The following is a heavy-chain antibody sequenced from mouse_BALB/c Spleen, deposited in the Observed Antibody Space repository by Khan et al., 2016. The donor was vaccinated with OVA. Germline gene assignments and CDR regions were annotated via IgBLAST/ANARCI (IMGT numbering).Heavy chain of an antibody. CDR1: GYTFTENI. CDR2: FYPGSGTI. CDR3: ARHEDGNDGYYDYAMDY. J-gene: IGHJ4*01. D-gene: IGHD2-3*01. V-gene: IGHV1-62-2*01. Sequence: QVRLQQSGAELVKPGASVKLSCKASGYTFTENIIHWVKQRSGQGLEWIGWFYPGSGTIKYNEKFKDKATLTADKYSSTVYMELSSLTSEDSAVYFCARHEDGNDGYYDYAMDYWGQVTSVTVSS.